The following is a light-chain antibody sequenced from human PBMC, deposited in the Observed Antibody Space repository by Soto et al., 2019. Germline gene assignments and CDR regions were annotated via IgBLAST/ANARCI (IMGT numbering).Light chain of an antibody. CDR3: QQYNSYSWT. J-gene: IGKJ1*01. CDR1: QSISSW. Sequence: DIQMTQSPSTLSASVGDRVTITCRANQSISSWLAWYQQKPGKAPKLLIYKASSLESGVPSRFSGSGSETEFTLTISSLQPDDFATYYCQQYNSYSWTFGQGTKVEIK. V-gene: IGKV1-5*03. CDR2: KAS.